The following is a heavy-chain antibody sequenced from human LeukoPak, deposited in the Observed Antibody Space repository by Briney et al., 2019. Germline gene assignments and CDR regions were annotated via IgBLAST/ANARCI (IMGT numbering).Heavy chain of an antibody. CDR2: FDPEDGET. D-gene: IGHD2-21*01. CDR1: GYTFTELS. Sequence: ASVKVSCKVSGYTFTELSMHWVRQAPGKGLEWMGGFDPEDGETIYAQKFQGRVTMTEDTSTDTAYMELSSLRSEDTAVYYCATDIRLERYYYYGMDVWGQGTTVTVSS. CDR3: ATDIRLERYYYYGMDV. J-gene: IGHJ6*02. V-gene: IGHV1-24*01.